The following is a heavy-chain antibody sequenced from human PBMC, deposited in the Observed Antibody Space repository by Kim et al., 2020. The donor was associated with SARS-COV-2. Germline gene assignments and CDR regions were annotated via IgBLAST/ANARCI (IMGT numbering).Heavy chain of an antibody. Sequence: GGSLRLSCAASGFTFSSYAMSWVRQAPGKGLEWVSAISGSGGSTYYADSVKGRFTISSDNSKNTLYLQMNSLRAEDMAVYYCATTQQWLESSYYYGMDVWGQGTTLTVSS. D-gene: IGHD6-19*01. CDR2: ISGSGGST. CDR1: GFTFSSYA. J-gene: IGHJ6*02. CDR3: ATTQQWLESSYYYGMDV. V-gene: IGHV3-23*01.